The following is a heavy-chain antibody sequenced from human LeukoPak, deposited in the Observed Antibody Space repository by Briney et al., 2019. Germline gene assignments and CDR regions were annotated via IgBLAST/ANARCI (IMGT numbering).Heavy chain of an antibody. Sequence: SQTLSLTCTVSGGSISSGSYYWSWIRQPAGKGLEWIGRIYTSGSTNYNPSLKSRVTISIDTSKNQFSLKLSSVTAADTAVHYCASRSHYYGSGMGFDPWGQGTLVTVSS. D-gene: IGHD3-10*01. J-gene: IGHJ5*02. V-gene: IGHV4-61*02. CDR1: GGSISSGSYY. CDR3: ASRSHYYGSGMGFDP. CDR2: IYTSGST.